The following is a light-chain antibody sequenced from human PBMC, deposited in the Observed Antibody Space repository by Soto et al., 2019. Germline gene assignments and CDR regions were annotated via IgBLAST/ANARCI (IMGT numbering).Light chain of an antibody. CDR2: GAS. V-gene: IGKV3-20*01. J-gene: IGKJ3*01. Sequence: EIVLTQSPGTLSLSPGDRATLSCRASQSVSTNYLAWYQQKLGQAPRLLIYGASSRATGIPDRFSGSGSGTDFTLNISRLEPEDFAVYYCHQYGSTPFTFGPGTKVDIK. CDR1: QSVSTNY. CDR3: HQYGSTPFT.